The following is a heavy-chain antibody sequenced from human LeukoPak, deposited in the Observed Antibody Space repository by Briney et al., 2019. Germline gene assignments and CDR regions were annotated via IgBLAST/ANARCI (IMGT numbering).Heavy chain of an antibody. CDR1: GFTFSSYA. D-gene: IGHD3-22*01. V-gene: IGHV3-23*01. CDR3: AKDTRSGYYNRWFDP. Sequence: PGGSLRLSCAASGFTFSSYAMSWVRQAPGKGLEWVSAISGSGGSTYYADSVKGRFTISRDNSKNTLYLQMNSLRAEDTAVYYCAKDTRSGYYNRWFDPWGQGTLVTVSS. CDR2: ISGSGGST. J-gene: IGHJ5*02.